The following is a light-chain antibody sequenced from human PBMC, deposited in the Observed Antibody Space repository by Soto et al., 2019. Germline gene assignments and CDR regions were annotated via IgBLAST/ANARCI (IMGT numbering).Light chain of an antibody. J-gene: IGLJ1*01. V-gene: IGLV2-11*01. Sequence: QSLLAQPRSVSGSPGQSVTISCTGTSSDVGGYNYVSWYQQHPGKAPKLMIYDVSKRPSGVPDRFSGSKSGNTASLTISGLQAEDEADYYCCSYAGSYIWVVGNGTKVTVL. CDR3: CSYAGSYIWV. CDR2: DVS. CDR1: SSDVGGYNY.